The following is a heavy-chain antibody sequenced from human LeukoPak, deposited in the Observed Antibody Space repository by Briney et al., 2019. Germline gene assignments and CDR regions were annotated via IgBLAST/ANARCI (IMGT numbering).Heavy chain of an antibody. V-gene: IGHV4-30-2*01. CDR2: IYHSGST. CDR3: ALSTYYYDSSGYPNYFDY. CDR1: GGSISSGGYS. J-gene: IGHJ4*02. D-gene: IGHD3-22*01. Sequence: SQTLSLTCAVSGGSISSGGYSWSWIRQPPGKGLEWIGYIYHSGSTYYNPSLKSRVTISVGRSKNQFSLKLSSVTAADTAVYYCALSTYYYDSSGYPNYFDYWGQGTLVTVSS.